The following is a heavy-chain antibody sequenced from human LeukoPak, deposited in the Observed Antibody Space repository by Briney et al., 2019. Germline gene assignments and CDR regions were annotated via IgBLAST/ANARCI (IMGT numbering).Heavy chain of an antibody. CDR3: VKDFLQYDYSYGMDV. V-gene: IGHV3-23*01. D-gene: IGHD3-16*01. Sequence: PGGSLRLSCAASGFTFSSYAMSWVRQAPGKGLEWVSAISGSGGSTYYADSVKGRFTISRDNSKNTLYLQMNSLRAEDTAVYYCVKDFLQYDYSYGMDVWGQGTTVTVSS. CDR1: GFTFSSYA. J-gene: IGHJ6*02. CDR2: ISGSGGST.